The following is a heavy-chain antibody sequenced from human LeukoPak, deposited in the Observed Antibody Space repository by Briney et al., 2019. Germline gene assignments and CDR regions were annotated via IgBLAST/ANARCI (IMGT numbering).Heavy chain of an antibody. CDR1: GFSFNDYY. Sequence: SGGSLRLSCAASGFSFNDYYMSWIRQAPGKGLEWVSYISSSGSTMYYADSVKGRFTISRDNAKNSLYLQMNSLRAEDTAVYYCAREYGDPRLRYFDYWGQGTLVTVSS. V-gene: IGHV3-11*04. D-gene: IGHD4-17*01. J-gene: IGHJ4*02. CDR2: ISSSGSTM. CDR3: AREYGDPRLRYFDY.